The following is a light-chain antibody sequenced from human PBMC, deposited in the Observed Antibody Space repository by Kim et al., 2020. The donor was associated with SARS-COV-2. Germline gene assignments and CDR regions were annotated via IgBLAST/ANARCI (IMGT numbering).Light chain of an antibody. J-gene: IGKJ4*01. CDR2: GVS. V-gene: IGKV3-15*01. CDR3: QQYNDWPLT. CDR1: QTNSRD. Sequence: VFPGERATLSCGTSQTNSRDLAWYQQKPGQAPRLLIYGVSTRATGIPATFTGSGSGTEFTLTISSLQSEDFALYYCQQYNDWPLTFGGGTKVDIK.